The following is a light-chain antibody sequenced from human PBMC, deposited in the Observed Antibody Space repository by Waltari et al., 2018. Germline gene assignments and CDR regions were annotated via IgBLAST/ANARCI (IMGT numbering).Light chain of an antibody. CDR2: EVS. Sequence: QSALTQPAPVSGSPGQSITISCTGTSSEVGGYNSVSWYQQHPGKAPKLMIYEVSNRPSGVSNRFSGSKSGNTASLTISGLQAEDEADYYCSSYTSSSTWVFGGGTKLTVL. CDR1: SSEVGGYNS. V-gene: IGLV2-14*01. CDR3: SSYTSSSTWV. J-gene: IGLJ3*02.